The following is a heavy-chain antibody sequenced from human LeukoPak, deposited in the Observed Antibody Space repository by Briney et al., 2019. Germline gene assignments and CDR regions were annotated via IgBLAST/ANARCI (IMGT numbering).Heavy chain of an antibody. J-gene: IGHJ4*02. D-gene: IGHD7-27*01. CDR3: ARDRRDWGSTVYFDY. V-gene: IGHV3-53*01. CDR2: IYSGGNT. Sequence: PGGSLRLSCAASGFTFSSYGMHWVRQAPGKGLEWVSVIYSGGNTYYADSVKGRFTTSRDNSKNTLYLQMNSLRAEDTAVYYCARDRRDWGSTVYFDYWGQGTLVSVSS. CDR1: GFTFSSYG.